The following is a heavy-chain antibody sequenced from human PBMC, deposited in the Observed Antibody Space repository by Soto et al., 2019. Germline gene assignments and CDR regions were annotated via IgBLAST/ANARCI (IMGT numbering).Heavy chain of an antibody. D-gene: IGHD4-17*01. CDR3: AGEEGAVTTGGYYYYYGIDV. V-gene: IGHV4-31*03. Sequence: QIQLQESGPGLVKPSQTLSLTCTVSGGSISSGGYYWNWIRQHPGKGLEWIGYIHYTGRTFYNPSLGSRVTLSVATSQNQFSLTLSSVTAADTAVYFCAGEEGAVTTGGYYYYYGIDVWGQGTTVTVSS. CDR1: GGSISSGGYY. J-gene: IGHJ6*02. CDR2: IHYTGRT.